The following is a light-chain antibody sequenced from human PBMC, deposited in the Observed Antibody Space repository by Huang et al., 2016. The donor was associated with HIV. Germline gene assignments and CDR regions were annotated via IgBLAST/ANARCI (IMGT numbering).Light chain of an antibody. CDR3: QHYDDPYT. J-gene: IGKJ2*01. CDR2: DAS. V-gene: IGKV1-33*01. Sequence: RVTITCQASQDISNYLSWYQHKPGRAPKPLIFDASSLETGVPSRFSGSGSGTYFTLTIASLQPEDVATYYCQHYDDPYTFGQGTKLEIK. CDR1: QDISNY.